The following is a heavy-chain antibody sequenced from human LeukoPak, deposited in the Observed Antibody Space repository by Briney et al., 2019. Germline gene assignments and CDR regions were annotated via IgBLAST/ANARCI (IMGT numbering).Heavy chain of an antibody. CDR3: AKGLVGYCSGGSCYEDY. Sequence: ETLSLTCAVSGYSISSGYYWGWVRQAPGKGLEWVSAISGSGGSTYYADSVKGRFTISRDNSKNTLYLQMNSLRAEDTAVYYCAKGLVGYCSGGSCYEDYWGQGTLVTVSS. V-gene: IGHV3-23*01. J-gene: IGHJ4*02. D-gene: IGHD2-15*01. CDR2: ISGSGGST. CDR1: GYSISSGYY.